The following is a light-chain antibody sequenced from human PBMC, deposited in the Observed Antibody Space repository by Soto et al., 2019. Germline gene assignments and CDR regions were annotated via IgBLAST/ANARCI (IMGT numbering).Light chain of an antibody. CDR3: SSSTTSSTIL. CDR1: SSDIDTYNY. CDR2: DVS. V-gene: IGLV2-14*03. J-gene: IGLJ2*01. Sequence: QSVLTQPASVSGSPGQSITISCTGTSSDIDTYNYVSWYQQHPGKAPKLMIYDVSNRPSGVSNRFSGSTSGNTASLTISGLQAEDEADYYCSSSTTSSTILFGGGTKVTVL.